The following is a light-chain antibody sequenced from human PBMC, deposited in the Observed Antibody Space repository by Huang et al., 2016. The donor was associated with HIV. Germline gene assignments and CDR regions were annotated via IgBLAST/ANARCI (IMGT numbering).Light chain of an antibody. CDR1: QSVSSY. CDR2: DAS. CDR3: QQHRNWPIT. Sequence: EIVLTQSPATLSFSPGERATLTCRASQSVSSYLAWFQQKPGQAPRLLIYDASNRATGTPARFSGSGSGTDFTLTISSLEAEDFAVYYCQQHRNWPITFGQGTRLEIK. J-gene: IGKJ5*01. V-gene: IGKV3-11*01.